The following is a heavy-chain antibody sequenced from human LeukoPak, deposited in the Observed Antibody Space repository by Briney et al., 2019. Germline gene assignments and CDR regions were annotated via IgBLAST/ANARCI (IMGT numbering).Heavy chain of an antibody. D-gene: IGHD6-6*01. CDR2: TSGSGGST. CDR3: ATLLREAARAN. Sequence: GGSLRLSCAASGFTFSSYAMSWVRQAPGKGLEWVSATSGSGGSTYYADSVKGRFTISRDNSKNTLYLQMNSLRAEDTAVYYCATLLREAARANWGQGTLVTVSS. J-gene: IGHJ4*02. V-gene: IGHV3-23*01. CDR1: GFTFSSYA.